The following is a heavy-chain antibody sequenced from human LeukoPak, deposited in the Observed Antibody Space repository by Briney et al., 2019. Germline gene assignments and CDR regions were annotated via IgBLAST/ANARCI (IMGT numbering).Heavy chain of an antibody. CDR2: IRHDSSDI. J-gene: IGHJ4*02. CDR1: GFTFSSYG. CDR3: AREWFGELI. D-gene: IGHD3-10*01. Sequence: PGGSLRLSCAASGFTFSSYGMHWVRQAPGKGLEWISFIRHDSSDIYYADSVKGRFTISRDNAKNSLYLQMNSLRAEDTAVYYCAREWFGELIWGQGTLVTVTS. V-gene: IGHV3-48*01.